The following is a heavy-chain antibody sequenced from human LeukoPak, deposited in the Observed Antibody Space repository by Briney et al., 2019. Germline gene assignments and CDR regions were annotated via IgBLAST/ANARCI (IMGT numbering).Heavy chain of an antibody. V-gene: IGHV3-23*01. CDR2: ISGSGGSA. D-gene: IGHD6-19*01. J-gene: IGHJ5*02. CDR1: GFTFSSYA. Sequence: GGSLRLSCAASGFTFSSYAMTWVRQAPGKGLEWVSSISGSGGSAYYADSVKGRFTFSRDNSKNTLYLQMNSLRAEDTAVYYCVRKAVAGIGGWFDPWGQGTLDTVSS. CDR3: VRKAVAGIGGWFDP.